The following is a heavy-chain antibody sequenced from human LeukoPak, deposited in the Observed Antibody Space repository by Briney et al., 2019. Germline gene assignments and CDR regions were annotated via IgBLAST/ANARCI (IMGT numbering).Heavy chain of an antibody. CDR2: ISSSSGYI. CDR3: ARDYIVGATRSYYFDY. J-gene: IGHJ4*02. CDR1: GFTFSSYS. Sequence: PGGSLRLSCAASGFTFSSYSMNWVRQAPGKGLEWVSSISSSSGYIYYADSVKGRFTVSRDNARNSLYLQMNSLRAEDTAVYYCARDYIVGATRSYYFDYWGQGTLVTVSS. D-gene: IGHD1-26*01. V-gene: IGHV3-21*01.